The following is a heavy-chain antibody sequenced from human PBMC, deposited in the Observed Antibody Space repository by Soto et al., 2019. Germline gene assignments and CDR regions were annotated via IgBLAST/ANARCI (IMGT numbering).Heavy chain of an antibody. CDR1: GGTFSSYT. Sequence: QVQLVQSGAEVKKPGSSVKVSCKASGGTFSSYTISWVRQAPGQGLEWMGRIIPILGIANYAQKFQGSVTITADKSTSTAYMELTSQRSEDTALYYCGGPRGCYYYYGMDVWGQGTTVTVSS. CDR3: GGPRGCYYYYGMDV. CDR2: IIPILGIA. V-gene: IGHV1-69*02. J-gene: IGHJ6*02. D-gene: IGHD3-10*01.